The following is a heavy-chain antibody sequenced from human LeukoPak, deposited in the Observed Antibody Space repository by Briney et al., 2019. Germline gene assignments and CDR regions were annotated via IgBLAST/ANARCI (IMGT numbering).Heavy chain of an antibody. V-gene: IGHV4-38-2*01. J-gene: IGHJ4*02. Sequence: SETLSLTCAVSGYSISIGYYWGWIRQPPGKGLEWIVSIFYSGSAYYNPSLKSRVTISLDTSKNQFSLKLRSVTATDTAVYYCASINWSRSYFDYWGQGTLVTVSS. CDR3: ASINWSRSYFDY. CDR1: GYSISIGYY. D-gene: IGHD1-1*01. CDR2: IFYSGSA.